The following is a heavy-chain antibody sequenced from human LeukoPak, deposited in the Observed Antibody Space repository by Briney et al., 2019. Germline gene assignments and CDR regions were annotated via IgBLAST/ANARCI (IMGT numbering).Heavy chain of an antibody. CDR1: GGSISSYY. V-gene: IGHV4-59*01. Sequence: SETLSLTCTVSGGSISSYYWSWIRQPPGKGLEWIGYIYYSGSTNYNPSLKSRVTISVDTSKNQFSLKLSSVTAADTAVYYCARVVRGVIQENWFDPWGQGTLVTVPS. CDR3: ARVVRGVIQENWFDP. D-gene: IGHD3-10*01. J-gene: IGHJ5*02. CDR2: IYYSGST.